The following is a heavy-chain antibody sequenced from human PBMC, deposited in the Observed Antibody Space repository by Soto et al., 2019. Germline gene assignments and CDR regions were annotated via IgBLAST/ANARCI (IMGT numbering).Heavy chain of an antibody. Sequence: ASVKVSCKASGYRFATSTISWVRQAPGQGLEWMGWIRPSNGNTNYAPKLQGRVTMTTDTSTNTAYMELRGLRSDDTAVYFCASADYGDTDYLGQGTLVTVSS. V-gene: IGHV1-18*01. J-gene: IGHJ4*02. CDR3: ASADYGDTDY. CDR2: IRPSNGNT. D-gene: IGHD4-17*01. CDR1: GYRFATST.